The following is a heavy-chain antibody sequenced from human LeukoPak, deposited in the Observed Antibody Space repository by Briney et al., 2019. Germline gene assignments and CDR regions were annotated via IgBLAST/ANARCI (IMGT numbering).Heavy chain of an antibody. CDR2: ISYDGSNK. V-gene: IGHV3-30*03. Sequence: GGSLRLSCAASGFTFSSYSMNWVRQAPGKGLEWVAVISYDGSNKYYADSVKGRFTISRDNSKNTLYLQMNSLRAEDTAVYYCASLFHLNYFQHWGQGTLVTVSS. CDR3: ASLFHLNYFQH. CDR1: GFTFSSYS. J-gene: IGHJ1*01.